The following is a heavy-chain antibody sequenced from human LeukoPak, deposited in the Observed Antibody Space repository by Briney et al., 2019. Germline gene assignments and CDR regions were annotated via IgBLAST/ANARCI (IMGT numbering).Heavy chain of an antibody. CDR1: GFTFDDYG. V-gene: IGHV3-48*04. Sequence: GGSLRLSCAASGFTFDDYGMSWVRQAPGKGLEWVSYISSSSRTIYYADSVKSRFTISRDNAKNSLYLQMGSLRAADTAVYYCARAPPSPMTNPYYYMDVWGKGTTVTVSS. J-gene: IGHJ6*03. D-gene: IGHD2-8*01. CDR2: ISSSSRTI. CDR3: ARAPPSPMTNPYYYMDV.